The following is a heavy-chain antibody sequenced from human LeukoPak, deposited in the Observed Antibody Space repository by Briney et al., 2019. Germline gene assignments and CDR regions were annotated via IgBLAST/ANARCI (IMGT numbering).Heavy chain of an antibody. CDR1: GGSFSGYY. CDR3: ARGQLYYYGSGSYYNRFDY. Sequence: SETLSLTCAVYGGSFSGYYWSWIRQPPGKGLEWIGETNHSGSTNYNPSLKSRVTISVDTSKNQFSLKLSSVTAADTAVYYCARGQLYYYGSGSYYNRFDYWGQGTLVTVSS. V-gene: IGHV4-34*01. J-gene: IGHJ4*02. CDR2: TNHSGST. D-gene: IGHD3-10*01.